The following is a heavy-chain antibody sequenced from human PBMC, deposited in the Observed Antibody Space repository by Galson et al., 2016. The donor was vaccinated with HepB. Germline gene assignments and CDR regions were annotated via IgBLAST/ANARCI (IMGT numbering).Heavy chain of an antibody. CDR3: ARVGQFVVCGAFDL. D-gene: IGHD2-21*01. J-gene: IGHJ3*01. V-gene: IGHV3-11*01. CDR2: ISHRGGDESI. Sequence: SLRLSCAASEFTLDAYYMGWIRQAPGKGLELLGYISHRGGDESISYADSVKGRFTISRDDARNSLYLQMNSLTGEDTAVYFCARVGQFVVCGAFDLWGQGTMVTVSS. CDR1: EFTLDAYY.